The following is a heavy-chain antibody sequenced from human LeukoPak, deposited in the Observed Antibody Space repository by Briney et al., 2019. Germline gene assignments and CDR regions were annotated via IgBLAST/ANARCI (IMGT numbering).Heavy chain of an antibody. J-gene: IGHJ4*02. CDR1: GGSFSGYF. Sequence: SETLSLTCAVYGGSFSGYFWSWIRQPPGKGLEWIGEINHSGSTNYNPSLKSRVTISVDTSKNQFSLKLSSVTAADTAVYYCARGAGYSSSWYDYWGQGTLVTVSS. V-gene: IGHV4-34*01. CDR2: INHSGST. D-gene: IGHD6-13*01. CDR3: ARGAGYSSSWYDY.